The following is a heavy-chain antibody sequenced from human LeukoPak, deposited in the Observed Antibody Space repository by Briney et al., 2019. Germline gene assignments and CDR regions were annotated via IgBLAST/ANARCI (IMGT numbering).Heavy chain of an antibody. J-gene: IGHJ5*02. CDR3: AGDSYDYLTWFDP. CDR1: GFTFSSYS. D-gene: IGHD5-18*01. V-gene: IGHV3-21*01. Sequence: GGSLRLSCAASGFTFSSYSMNWVRQAPGKGLEWVSSISSSSSYIYCADSGKGRFTISRDHAKNSLYLQMNSLRAEDTAVYYCAGDSYDYLTWFDPWGQGTLVTVSS. CDR2: ISSSSSYI.